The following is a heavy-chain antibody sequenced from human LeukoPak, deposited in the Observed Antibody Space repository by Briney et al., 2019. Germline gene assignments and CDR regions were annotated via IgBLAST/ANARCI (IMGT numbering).Heavy chain of an antibody. D-gene: IGHD3-3*01. J-gene: IGHJ5*02. CDR3: ARGLGVLRFLEAVWFDP. V-gene: IGHV4-34*01. CDR2: INHSGST. CDR1: GGSFSGYY. Sequence: SETLSLTCAVYGGSFSGYYWSWIRQPPGKGLEWIGEINHSGSTNYNPSLKSRVTISVDMSKNQFSLKLSSVTAADTAVYYCARGLGVLRFLEAVWFDPWGQGTLVTVSS.